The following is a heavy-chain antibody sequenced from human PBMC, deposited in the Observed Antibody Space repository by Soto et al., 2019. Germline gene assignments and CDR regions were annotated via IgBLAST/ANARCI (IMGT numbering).Heavy chain of an antibody. V-gene: IGHV1-69*06. CDR1: GGTFSSYA. CDR3: ATDFEYYYDCRGYYYDAFDI. J-gene: IGHJ3*02. CDR2: IIPIFGTA. Sequence: SVKVSWKASGGTFSSYAISWLRRAPGQGLEWMGGIIPIFGTANYAQKFQGRVTITADKSTTTAYMELSSLRSEDTAVYYYATDFEYYYDCRGYYYDAFDIWG. D-gene: IGHD3-22*01.